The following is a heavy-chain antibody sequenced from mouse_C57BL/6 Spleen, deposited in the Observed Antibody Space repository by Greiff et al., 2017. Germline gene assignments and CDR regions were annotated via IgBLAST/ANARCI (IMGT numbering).Heavy chain of an antibody. CDR2: INPSSGYT. CDR1: GYTFTSYW. J-gene: IGHJ3*01. Sequence: VQLQQSGAELAKPGASVTLSCKASGYTFTSYWMHWVKQRPGQGLEWIGYINPSSGYTKYNQKFKDKDTLTADKSSSTAYMQLSRLTYEDSAVYYCASLSYGSIGGFAYWGQGTLVTVSA. D-gene: IGHD1-1*01. CDR3: ASLSYGSIGGFAY. V-gene: IGHV1-7*01.